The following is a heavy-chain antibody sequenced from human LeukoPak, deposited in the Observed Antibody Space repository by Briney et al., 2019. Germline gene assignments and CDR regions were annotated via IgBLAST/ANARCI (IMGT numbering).Heavy chain of an antibody. D-gene: IGHD4-17*01. V-gene: IGHV1-2*02. CDR2: INPHSGGT. CDR1: GYTFTSYY. Sequence: GASVKVSCKASGYTFTSYYMHWLRQAPGQGLEWLGWINPHSGGTNYAQNFQGRVTVTRDTSISTAYMELSGLRSDDTAVYYCARESTAYGDYLPGGYYYGMDVWGQGTTVTVSS. J-gene: IGHJ6*02. CDR3: ARESTAYGDYLPGGYYYGMDV.